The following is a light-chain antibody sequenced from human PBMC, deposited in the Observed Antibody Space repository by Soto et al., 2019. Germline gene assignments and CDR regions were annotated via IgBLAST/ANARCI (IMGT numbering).Light chain of an antibody. J-gene: IGKJ5*01. CDR1: QSVSSY. V-gene: IGKV3-11*01. Sequence: EIVLTQSPATLSLSPGERATLSCRASQSVSSYLAWSQQKPGQAPRLLIYDASNRATAIPARFSGSGSGTDFTLTISSLEPEDFAVYYCQQRSNWPPRITFGQGTRLEIK. CDR2: DAS. CDR3: QQRSNWPPRIT.